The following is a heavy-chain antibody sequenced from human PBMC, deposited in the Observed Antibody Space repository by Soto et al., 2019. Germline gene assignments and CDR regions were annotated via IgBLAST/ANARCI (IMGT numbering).Heavy chain of an antibody. CDR3: ARQYGSRGYSGHGGVGY. CDR2: IDPSDSYT. Sequence: EVQLVQSGAEVKKPGESLRISCKGSGYSFTSYWISWVRQMPGKGLEWMGRIDPSDSYTNYSPSFQGHVTISADKSISTAYLQWSSLKASDTAMYYCARQYGSRGYSGHGGVGYWGQGTLVTVSS. D-gene: IGHD5-12*01. J-gene: IGHJ4*02. CDR1: GYSFTSYW. V-gene: IGHV5-10-1*03.